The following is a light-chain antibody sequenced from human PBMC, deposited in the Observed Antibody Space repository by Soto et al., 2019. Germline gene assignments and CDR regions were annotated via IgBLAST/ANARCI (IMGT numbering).Light chain of an antibody. Sequence: DIQMAQSTSSLSASVGDRVTITCRASQSISSYLNWYQQKPGKAPKLLIYAASSLQSGAPSRFSGSGSGTEFALTISSLQPEDSATYYCQQLKSYPLTFGGGNKVGS. V-gene: IGKV1-39*01. CDR2: AAS. CDR3: QQLKSYPLT. CDR1: QSISSY. J-gene: IGKJ4*02.